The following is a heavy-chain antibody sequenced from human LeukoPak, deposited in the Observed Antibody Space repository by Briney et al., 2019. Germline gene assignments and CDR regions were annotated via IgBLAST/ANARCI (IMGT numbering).Heavy chain of an antibody. CDR2: MNPNSGNT. CDR1: GYTFTSYD. CDR3: ARISYSSGWYYHY. J-gene: IGHJ4*02. V-gene: IGHV1-8*03. Sequence: ASVKVSCKASGYTFTSYDINWVRQATGQGLEWMGWMNPNSGNTGYAQKFQGRVTITRNTSISTAYMELSSLRSEDTAVYYCARISYSSGWYYHYWGQGTLVTVSS. D-gene: IGHD6-19*01.